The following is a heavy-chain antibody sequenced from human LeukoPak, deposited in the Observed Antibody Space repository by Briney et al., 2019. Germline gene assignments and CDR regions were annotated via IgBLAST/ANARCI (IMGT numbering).Heavy chain of an antibody. Sequence: GGSLRLSCVASGLTFSSYWMHWVRQDPRKGLVWVSRIGGEGRNINYADSVRGRFTVSRDKGKNTLYLQMNTLRVEDTAVYYCARRSGSGSYYRAFDIWGQGTMVTVPS. CDR3: ARRSGSGSYYRAFDI. V-gene: IGHV3-74*01. D-gene: IGHD3-10*01. J-gene: IGHJ3*02. CDR2: IGGEGRNI. CDR1: GLTFSSYW.